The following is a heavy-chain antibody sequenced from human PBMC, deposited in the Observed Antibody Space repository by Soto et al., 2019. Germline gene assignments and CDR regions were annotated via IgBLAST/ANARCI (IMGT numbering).Heavy chain of an antibody. CDR2: ISAYNGNT. V-gene: IGHV1-18*04. CDR3: ARESLAAAGLANYYYGMDV. CDR1: GYTFTSYG. J-gene: IGHJ6*02. D-gene: IGHD6-13*01. Sequence: AASVKVSCKASGYTFTSYGISWVRQAPGQGLEWMGWISAYNGNTNYAQKLQGRVTMTTDTSTSTAYMELRSLRSDDTAVYYCARESLAAAGLANYYYGMDVWGQGTTVTVSS.